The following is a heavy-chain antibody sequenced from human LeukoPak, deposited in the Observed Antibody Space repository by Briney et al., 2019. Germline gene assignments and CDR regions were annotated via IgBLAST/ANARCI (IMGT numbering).Heavy chain of an antibody. CDR3: AKDIRDSSSWSSYGMDV. D-gene: IGHD6-13*01. J-gene: IGHJ6*02. V-gene: IGHV3-9*01. CDR1: GFTFSSYA. Sequence: GGSLRLSCAASGFTFSSYAMSWVRQAPGKGLEWVSGISWNSGSIGYADSVKGRFTISRDNAKNSLYLQMNSLRAEDTALYYCAKDIRDSSSWSSYGMDVWGQGTTVTVSS. CDR2: ISWNSGSI.